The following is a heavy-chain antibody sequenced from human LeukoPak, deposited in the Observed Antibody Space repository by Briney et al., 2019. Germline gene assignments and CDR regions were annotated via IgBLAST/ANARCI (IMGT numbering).Heavy chain of an antibody. D-gene: IGHD3-3*02. J-gene: IGHJ4*02. CDR2: ISSSSSYI. CDR3: ARGRVISIDKDY. CDR1: GFTFSSYS. Sequence: GGSLRLSCAASGFTFSSYSMNWVRQAPGKGLEWVSSISSSSSYIYYADSVKGRFTISRDNAKNSLYLQMNSLRAEDTAVYYCARGRVISIDKDYWGQGTLVTVSS. V-gene: IGHV3-21*01.